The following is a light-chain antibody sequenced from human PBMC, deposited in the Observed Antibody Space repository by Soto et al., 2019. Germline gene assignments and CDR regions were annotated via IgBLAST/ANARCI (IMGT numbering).Light chain of an antibody. CDR3: QERSNWPPVT. CDR1: QSVRSY. Sequence: EIVLTQTPVTLSLSPGERATLSCRASQSVRSYLAWYQQKPGQAPRLLIYDASNRATGIPARFSGSGSGTDFTLTISSLEPEDFAVYYCQERSNWPPVTFGGGTKVEIK. V-gene: IGKV3-11*01. CDR2: DAS. J-gene: IGKJ4*01.